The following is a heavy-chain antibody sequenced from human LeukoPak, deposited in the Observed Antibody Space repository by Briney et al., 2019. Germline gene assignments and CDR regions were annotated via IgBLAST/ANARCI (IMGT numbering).Heavy chain of an antibody. CDR3: ARGNYDSSGYYFHFDY. J-gene: IGHJ4*02. CDR2: ISAYNGNT. Sequence: GASVKVSCKASGYTFTIYGISWVRQAPGQGLEWMGWISAYNGNTNYAQKLQGRVTMTTDTSTSTAYMELRSLRSDDTAVYYCARGNYDSSGYYFHFDYWGQGTLVTVSS. V-gene: IGHV1-18*01. CDR1: GYTFTIYG. D-gene: IGHD3-22*01.